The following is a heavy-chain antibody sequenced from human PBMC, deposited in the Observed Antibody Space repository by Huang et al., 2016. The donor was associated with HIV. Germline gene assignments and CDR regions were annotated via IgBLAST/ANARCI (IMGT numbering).Heavy chain of an antibody. J-gene: IGHJ1*01. V-gene: IGHV3-30*18. D-gene: IGHD3-22*01. Sequence: QVQLVESGGGVVQPGRSLRLSCAASGFTFSNYGMHWVRQAPGKGLWWVALISDDGSNKYYVDAVKGRFTISRDNSKKTVYLQMNSLEAEDTAVFFCAKSPYDSSGYFHQEYFQHWGQGTLVTVSS. CDR1: GFTFSNYG. CDR3: AKSPYDSSGYFHQEYFQH. CDR2: ISDDGSNK.